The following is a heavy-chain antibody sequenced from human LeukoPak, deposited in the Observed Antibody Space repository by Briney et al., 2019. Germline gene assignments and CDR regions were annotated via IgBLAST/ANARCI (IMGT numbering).Heavy chain of an antibody. D-gene: IGHD6-13*01. CDR2: IYYSGST. J-gene: IGHJ4*02. Sequence: SETLSLTCTVPGYSISSGYYWGWIRQPPGKGLEWIGYIYYSGSTNYNPSLKSRVTISVDTSKNQFSLKLSSVTAADTAVYYCAREVVAAAGTVDYWGQGTLVTVSS. CDR1: GYSISSGYY. V-gene: IGHV4-38-2*02. CDR3: AREVVAAAGTVDY.